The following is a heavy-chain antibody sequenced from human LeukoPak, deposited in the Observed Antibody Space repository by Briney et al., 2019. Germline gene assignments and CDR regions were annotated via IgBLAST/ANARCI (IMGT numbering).Heavy chain of an antibody. Sequence: SQTLSLTCAVSGGSISSGGYSWSWIRQPPGKGLEWIGYIYHSGSTYYNPSLKSRVIISVDRSKNQFSLKLSSVTAADTAVYYCARDRFDSSGYNYYGMDVWGQGTTVTVSS. J-gene: IGHJ6*02. CDR1: GGSISSGGYS. D-gene: IGHD3-22*01. CDR3: ARDRFDSSGYNYYGMDV. V-gene: IGHV4-30-2*01. CDR2: IYHSGST.